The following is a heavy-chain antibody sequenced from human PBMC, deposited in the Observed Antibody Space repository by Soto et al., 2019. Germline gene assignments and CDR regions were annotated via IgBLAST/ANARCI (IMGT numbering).Heavy chain of an antibody. CDR3: AKDPFAKSESYPGY. CDR2: ISYDGSNR. D-gene: IGHD1-26*01. Sequence: QVQLVESGGGVVQPGRSLRLSCAASGFTFSSYGMHWVRQAPGEGLEWVAVISYDGSNRYYADSVKGRFTISRDNSKTTLYLQMNSLRPEDTAVYYCAKDPFAKSESYPGYWGQGTLVTVSS. CDR1: GFTFSSYG. V-gene: IGHV3-30*18. J-gene: IGHJ4*02.